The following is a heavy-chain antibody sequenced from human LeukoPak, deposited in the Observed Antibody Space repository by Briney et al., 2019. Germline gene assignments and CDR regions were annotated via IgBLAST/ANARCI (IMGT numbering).Heavy chain of an antibody. D-gene: IGHD5-18*01. Sequence: SETLSLTCAVYGGSFSGYYWSWVRQPPGKGLEWIGEINHSGSTNYSPSLKSRVTISVDTSKNQFSLKLSSVTAADTAVYYCAGRYSFDAFDIWGQGTMVTVSS. CDR1: GGSFSGYY. CDR3: AGRYSFDAFDI. J-gene: IGHJ3*02. CDR2: INHSGST. V-gene: IGHV4-34*01.